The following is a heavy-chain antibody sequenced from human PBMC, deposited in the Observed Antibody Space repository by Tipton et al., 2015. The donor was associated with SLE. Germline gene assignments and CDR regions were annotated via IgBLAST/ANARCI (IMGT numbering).Heavy chain of an antibody. CDR1: SDSINSHY. V-gene: IGHV4-59*11. CDR3: ARRRAATGLFSERGWFDP. Sequence: TLSLTCTVSSDSINSHYWSWIRQPPGKGLEWIAYTYFTGGSNSNPSLKSRVTISADTSRNQFSLRLSSVTAADTAVYYCARRRAATGLFSERGWFDPWGQGALVTVPS. J-gene: IGHJ5*02. CDR2: TYFTGGS. D-gene: IGHD6-25*01.